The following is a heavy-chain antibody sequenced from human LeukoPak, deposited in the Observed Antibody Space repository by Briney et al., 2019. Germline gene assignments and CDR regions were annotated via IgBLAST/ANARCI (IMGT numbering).Heavy chain of an antibody. CDR1: GFTVSSNY. J-gene: IGHJ6*02. D-gene: IGHD3-10*02. CDR3: AKDLHYYVAMDV. CDR2: LYSGGNT. V-gene: IGHV3-53*01. Sequence: GGSLRLSCVASGFTVSSNYVSWVRQAPGKGLEWVSILYSGGNTYYADSVKGRFTISRDNTYNTLFLQMNSLRAEDTAVYYCAKDLHYYVAMDVWGQGTAVTVSS.